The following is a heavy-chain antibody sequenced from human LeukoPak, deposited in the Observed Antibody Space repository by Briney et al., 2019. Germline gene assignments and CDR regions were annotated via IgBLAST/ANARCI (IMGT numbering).Heavy chain of an antibody. CDR3: AGDYGDYGGFDY. Sequence: SETLSLTCTVSGGSISSSSYYWGWIRQPPGKGLEWIGSIYYSGSTNYNPSLKSRVTISVDTSKNQFSLKLSSVTAADTAVYYCAGDYGDYGGFDYWGQGTLVTVSS. D-gene: IGHD4-17*01. CDR1: GGSISSSSYY. J-gene: IGHJ4*02. V-gene: IGHV4-39*07. CDR2: IYYSGST.